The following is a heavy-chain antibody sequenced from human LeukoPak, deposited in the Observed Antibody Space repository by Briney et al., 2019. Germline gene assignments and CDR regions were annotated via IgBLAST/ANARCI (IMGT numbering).Heavy chain of an antibody. V-gene: IGHV3-30*04. CDR3: GRSAAAGRIVATFGY. Sequence: PGGSLRLSCAASGFSLSSYAMHWVRQAPGKGLEWVAIISYDGSKKYYADSVKGRFTISRDNSKNTLYLQMNSLRAEDTAVYYCGRSAAAGRIVATFGYWGQGTLVIVSS. CDR2: ISYDGSKK. D-gene: IGHD5-12*01. J-gene: IGHJ4*02. CDR1: GFSLSSYA.